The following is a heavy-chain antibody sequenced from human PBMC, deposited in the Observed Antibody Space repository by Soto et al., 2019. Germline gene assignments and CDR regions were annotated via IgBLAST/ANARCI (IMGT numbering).Heavy chain of an antibody. CDR3: AKGTPTEKVDS. V-gene: IGHV4-30-4*01. CDR2: IYYSGST. CDR1: GGSISSGDYY. J-gene: IGHJ5*01. Sequence: PSETLSLTCTVSGGSISSGDYYWSWIRQPPGKGLEWIGYIYYSGSTYYNPSLKSRVTISVDTSKNQFSLKLSSVTAADAGMYYCAKGTPTEKVDSWGHGILVTVSS.